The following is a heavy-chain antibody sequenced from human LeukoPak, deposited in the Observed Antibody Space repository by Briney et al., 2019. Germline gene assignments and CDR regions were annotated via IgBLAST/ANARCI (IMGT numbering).Heavy chain of an antibody. CDR3: ARRVAAARRDAFDI. V-gene: IGHV1-18*01. CDR2: IGSYNGNT. D-gene: IGHD6-25*01. Sequence: GASVKVSCKASGYTFTSYGISWVRQAPGQGLEWMGWIGSYNGNTNYAQKLQGRVTMSTDTSTGTAYMELRSLRSDDTAVYYCARRVAAARRDAFDIWGQGTMVTVSS. J-gene: IGHJ3*02. CDR1: GYTFTSYG.